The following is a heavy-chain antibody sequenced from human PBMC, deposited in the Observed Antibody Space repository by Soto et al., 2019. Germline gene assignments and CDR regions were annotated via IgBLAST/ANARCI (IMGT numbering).Heavy chain of an antibody. CDR3: ARGPLLYPGGYIWGSYRPYQDCFDP. CDR1: GGSFSGYY. Sequence: SETLSLTCAVYGGSFSGYYWSWIRQPPGKGLEWIGEINHSGSTNYNPSLKSRVTISVDTSKNQFSLKLSSVTAADTAVYYCARGPLLYPGGYIWGSYRPYQDCFDPWGQGTLVTVSS. J-gene: IGHJ5*02. V-gene: IGHV4-34*01. D-gene: IGHD3-16*02. CDR2: INHSGST.